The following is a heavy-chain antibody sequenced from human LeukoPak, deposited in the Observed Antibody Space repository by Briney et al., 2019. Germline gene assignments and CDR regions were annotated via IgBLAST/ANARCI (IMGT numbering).Heavy chain of an antibody. J-gene: IGHJ5*02. V-gene: IGHV4-38-2*02. CDR2: INHSGST. Sequence: PSETLSLTCTVSGYSISSGYYWSWIRQPPGKGLEWIGEINHSGSTNYNPSLKSRVTISVDTSKNQFSLKLSSVTAADTAVYYCARRSSGWYRSSNWFDPWGQGTLVTVSS. CDR1: GYSISSGYY. CDR3: ARRSSGWYRSSNWFDP. D-gene: IGHD6-19*01.